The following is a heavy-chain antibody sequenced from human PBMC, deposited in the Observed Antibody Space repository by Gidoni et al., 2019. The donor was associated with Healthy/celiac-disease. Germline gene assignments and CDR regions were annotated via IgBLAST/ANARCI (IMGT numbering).Heavy chain of an antibody. CDR2: INAGNGNT. Sequence: QVQLVQSGAEVKKPGASVTVSCKASGYTFTSYAMHWVRQAPGQRLEWMGWINAGNGNTKYSQKFQGRVTITRDTSASTAYMELSSLRSEDTAVYYCARGAFDIWGKGTMVTVSS. V-gene: IGHV1-3*01. J-gene: IGHJ3*02. CDR3: ARGAFDI. CDR1: GYTFTSYA.